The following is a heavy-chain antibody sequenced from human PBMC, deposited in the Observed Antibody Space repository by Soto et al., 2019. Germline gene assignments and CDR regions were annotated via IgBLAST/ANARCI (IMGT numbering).Heavy chain of an antibody. D-gene: IGHD1-26*01. CDR3: ARASRGRLDY. CDR2: IYYSGST. CDR1: GGSISSGGYY. Sequence: SETLSLTCTVSGGSISSGGYYLSWIRQHPGKGLEWIGYIYYSGSTYYNPSLKSRVTISVDTSKNQFSLKLSSVTAADTAVYYCARASRGRLDYWGQGTLVTVSS. V-gene: IGHV4-31*03. J-gene: IGHJ4*02.